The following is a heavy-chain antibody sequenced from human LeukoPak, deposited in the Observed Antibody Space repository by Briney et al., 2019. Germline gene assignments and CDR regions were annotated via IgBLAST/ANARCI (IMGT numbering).Heavy chain of an antibody. V-gene: IGHV4-30-4*01. J-gene: IGHJ6*02. CDR3: ARGAIAAAPYYYYYGMDV. CDR2: IYYSGST. CDR1: GGSISSGDYY. D-gene: IGHD6-13*01. Sequence: SETLSLTCTVPGGSISSGDYYWSWIRRPPGKGLEWIGYIYYSGSTYYNPSLKSRVTISVDTSKNQFSLKLSSVTAADTAVYYCARGAIAAAPYYYYYGMDVWGQGTTVTVSS.